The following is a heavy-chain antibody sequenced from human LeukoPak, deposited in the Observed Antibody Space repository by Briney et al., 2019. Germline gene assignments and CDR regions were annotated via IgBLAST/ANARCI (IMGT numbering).Heavy chain of an antibody. J-gene: IGHJ4*02. CDR1: GFTFSNYG. CDR3: VNAWPGRYFDY. Sequence: PGGSLRLSCSASGFTFSNYGMHWVRQAPGKGLEYISGISSNGGSTYYADSVKGRFTISRDNSKNTLYLQMSSLRAEDTAVYYCVNAWPGRYFDYWGQGTLDTVSS. CDR2: ISSNGGST. V-gene: IGHV3-64D*09. D-gene: IGHD3-10*01.